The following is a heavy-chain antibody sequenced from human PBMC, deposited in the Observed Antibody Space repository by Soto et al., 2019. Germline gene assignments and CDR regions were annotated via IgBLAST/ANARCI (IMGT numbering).Heavy chain of an antibody. J-gene: IGHJ4*02. D-gene: IGHD6-6*01. CDR2: FDPEDGET. CDR3: ATGSIAARPFDY. Sequence: GASVKVSCKVSGYTLTELSMHWVRKAPGKGLEWMGGFDPEDGETIYAQKFQGRVTMTEDTSTDTAYMELSSLRSEDTAVYYCATGSIAARPFDYWGQGTLVTVSS. V-gene: IGHV1-24*01. CDR1: GYTLTELS.